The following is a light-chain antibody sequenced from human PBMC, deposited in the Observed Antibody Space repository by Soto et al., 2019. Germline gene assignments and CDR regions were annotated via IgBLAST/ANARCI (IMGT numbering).Light chain of an antibody. J-gene: IGLJ1*01. CDR1: SSNIGDNY. CDR3: ATWDSSLSAYV. V-gene: IGLV1-51*02. Sequence: QSALTQPPSVSAAPGQKVTISCSGSSSNIGDNYVSWYQHLPGTAPKLLICENNKRPSGIPDRFSGSKSGTSATLGITGLQTGDEADYYCATWDSSLSAYVFGTGTKVTVL. CDR2: ENN.